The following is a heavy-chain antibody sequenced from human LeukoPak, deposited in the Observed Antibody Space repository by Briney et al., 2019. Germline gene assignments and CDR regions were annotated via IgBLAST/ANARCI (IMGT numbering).Heavy chain of an antibody. CDR3: ARLFRSSWYLPFDY. D-gene: IGHD6-13*01. J-gene: IGHJ4*02. Sequence: SETLSLTCAVYGVSFSGYYWSWIRQPPGKGLEWIGEINHSGSTNYNPSLKSRVTISVDTTKNQFSLKLSSVTAADTAVYYCARLFRSSWYLPFDYWGQGTLVTVSS. CDR1: GVSFSGYY. V-gene: IGHV4-34*01. CDR2: INHSGST.